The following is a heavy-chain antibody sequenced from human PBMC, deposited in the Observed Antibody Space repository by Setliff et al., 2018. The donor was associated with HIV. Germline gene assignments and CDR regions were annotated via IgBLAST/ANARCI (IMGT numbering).Heavy chain of an antibody. CDR3: ESRVYYYDSSGYLREEGFDP. J-gene: IGHJ5*02. CDR2: IYYSGST. Sequence: SETLSLTCTVSGGSISSSSYYWGWIRQPPGKGLEWIGSIYYSGSTYYNPSLKSRVTISVDTSKNQFSLKLSSVTAADTAVYYCESRVYYYDSSGYLREEGFDPWGQGTLVTVSS. V-gene: IGHV4-39*07. D-gene: IGHD3-22*01. CDR1: GGSISSSSYY.